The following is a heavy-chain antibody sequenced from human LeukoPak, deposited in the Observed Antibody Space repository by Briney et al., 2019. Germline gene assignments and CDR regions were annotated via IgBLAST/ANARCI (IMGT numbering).Heavy chain of an antibody. CDR1: GFTFSSYG. CDR3: AKDRSSGWYGAFDV. J-gene: IGHJ3*01. V-gene: IGHV3-30*18. Sequence: GRSLRLSCAASGFTFSSYGMHWVRQAPGKGLEWVAVISYDGSNKYYADSVKGRFTISRDNSKNTLYLQMNSLRAEDTAVYYCAKDRSSGWYGAFDVWGQGTMVTVSS. D-gene: IGHD6-19*01. CDR2: ISYDGSNK.